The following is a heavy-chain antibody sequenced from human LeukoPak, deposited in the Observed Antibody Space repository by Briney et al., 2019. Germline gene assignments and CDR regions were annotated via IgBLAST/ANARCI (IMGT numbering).Heavy chain of an antibody. CDR2: IDHSGDT. V-gene: IGHV4-34*01. Sequence: SETLSLTCAVYGGSISGFYYTWIRQPPGKGLEWIGEIDHSGDTNYNPSLKSRAIVSVDTSKSQFSLKLTFVTAADAAVYYCARGSPFQEWGQRTLVTVSS. CDR1: GGSISGFY. CDR3: ARGSPFQE. J-gene: IGHJ1*01.